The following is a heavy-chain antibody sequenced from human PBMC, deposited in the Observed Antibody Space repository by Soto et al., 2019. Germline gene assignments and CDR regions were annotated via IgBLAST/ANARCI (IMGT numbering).Heavy chain of an antibody. J-gene: IGHJ4*02. CDR2: IYYNGST. CDR3: ARVNYYGSGSYSKWFDY. CDR1: GYSISSGGYC. V-gene: IGHV4-31*03. Sequence: QVQLQESGPGLVKPSQTLSLTCTVSGYSISSGGYCWSWIRQHPGKGLEWIGHIYYNGSTYYNPSLKSRVTISVDTSKNQLSLRLSSVTAADTAVYYCARVNYYGSGSYSKWFDYWGQGTLVTVSS. D-gene: IGHD3-10*01.